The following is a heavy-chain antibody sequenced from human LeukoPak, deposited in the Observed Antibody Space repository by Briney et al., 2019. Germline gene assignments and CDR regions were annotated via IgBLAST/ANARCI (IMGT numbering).Heavy chain of an antibody. CDR1: GGSIISGNW. J-gene: IGHJ4*02. CDR3: ASSDGLPPRSDSSYDVFDY. V-gene: IGHV4-4*02. CDR2: IYHSGRT. D-gene: IGHD5-12*01. Sequence: SETLSLTCAVSGGSIISGNWWSWVRQPPGKGLEWIGEIYHSGRTNYNPSLKSRVTISLDKSKNQFSLNLSSVTAADTALYYCASSDGLPPRSDSSYDVFDYWGQGTLVTVSS.